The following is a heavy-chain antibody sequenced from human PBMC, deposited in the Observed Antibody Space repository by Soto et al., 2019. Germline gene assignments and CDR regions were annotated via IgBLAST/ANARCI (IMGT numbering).Heavy chain of an antibody. J-gene: IGHJ4*02. CDR2: INHSGST. CDR3: ARGGDLAYCGGDCYQDY. Sequence: SETLSLTCAVYGGSFSGYYWSWIRQPPGKGLEWIGEINHSGSTNYNPSLKSRVTISVDTSKNQFSLKLSSVTAADTAVYYCARGGDLAYCGGDCYQDYWGQGTLVTAPQ. D-gene: IGHD2-21*02. V-gene: IGHV4-34*01. CDR1: GGSFSGYY.